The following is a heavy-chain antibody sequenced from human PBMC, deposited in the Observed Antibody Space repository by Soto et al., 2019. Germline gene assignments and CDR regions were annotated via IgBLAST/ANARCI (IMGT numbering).Heavy chain of an antibody. Sequence: QVQLVESGGGVVQPGRSLRLSCAASGFTFSSYGMHWVRQAPGKGLEWVAVMWYDGSNKYYADSVKGRFTISRDNSKNTLYLQMTSLGAEDTAVYYCARDLSSSFANNYYYYYGMDVWGQGTTVTVSS. CDR2: MWYDGSNK. J-gene: IGHJ6*02. V-gene: IGHV3-33*01. CDR1: GFTFSSYG. CDR3: ARDLSSSFANNYYYYYGMDV. D-gene: IGHD6-6*01.